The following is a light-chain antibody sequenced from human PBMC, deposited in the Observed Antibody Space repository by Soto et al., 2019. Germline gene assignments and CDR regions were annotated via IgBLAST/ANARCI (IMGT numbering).Light chain of an antibody. CDR3: ATWDDSLV. Sequence: QSELTQPPSASGTPGQRVTISCSGSRSNIGSNYVYWYQQLPATAPKLVIYRNNQRPSGVPDRFSGSKSGTSASLAISGLRSEDEADYYCATWDDSLVFGGGTKLTVL. V-gene: IGLV1-47*01. CDR2: RNN. CDR1: RSNIGSNY. J-gene: IGLJ2*01.